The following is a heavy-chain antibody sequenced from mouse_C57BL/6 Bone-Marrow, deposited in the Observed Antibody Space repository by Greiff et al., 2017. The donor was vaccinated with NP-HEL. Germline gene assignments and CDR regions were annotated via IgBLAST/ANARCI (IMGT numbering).Heavy chain of an antibody. CDR3: ARGVRGAGDY. CDR1: GFSLTSYA. Sequence: QVQLKESGPGLVAPSQSLSITCTVSGFSLTSYAVSWVRQPPGKGLEWLGAIRGDGSTNYHSALISRLSISKDKSKSKVYLKLNSLQSDDTATYYCARGVRGAGDYWGQGTSVTVSS. V-gene: IGHV2-3*01. D-gene: IGHD2-14*01. CDR2: IRGDGST. J-gene: IGHJ4*01.